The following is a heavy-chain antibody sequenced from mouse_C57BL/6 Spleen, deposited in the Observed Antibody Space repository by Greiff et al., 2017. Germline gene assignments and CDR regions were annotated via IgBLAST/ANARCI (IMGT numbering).Heavy chain of an antibody. Sequence: QVQLQQSGPELVKPGASVKISCKASGYAFSSSRMNWVKQRPGKGLEWIGRIYPGDGDTNYNGKFKGKATLTADKSSSTAYMQLSSLTSEDSAVYFCARHYYGSSWWYFDVWGTGTTVTVSS. CDR3: ARHYYGSSWWYFDV. V-gene: IGHV1-82*01. CDR2: IYPGDGDT. CDR1: GYAFSSSR. J-gene: IGHJ1*03. D-gene: IGHD1-1*01.